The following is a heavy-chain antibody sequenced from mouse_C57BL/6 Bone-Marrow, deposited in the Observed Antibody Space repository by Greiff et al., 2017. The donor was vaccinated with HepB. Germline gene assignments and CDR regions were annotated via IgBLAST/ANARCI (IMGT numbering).Heavy chain of an antibody. CDR1: GFTFSDYG. V-gene: IGHV5-15*01. CDR2: ISNLAYSI. CDR3: ARQDYYGSSHWYFDV. Sequence: EVHLVESGGGLVQPGGSLKLSCAASGFTFSDYGMAWVRQAPRKGPEWVAFISNLAYSIYYADTVTGRFTISRENAKNTLYLEMSSLRSEDTAMYYCARQDYYGSSHWYFDVWGTGTTVTVSS. J-gene: IGHJ1*03. D-gene: IGHD1-1*01.